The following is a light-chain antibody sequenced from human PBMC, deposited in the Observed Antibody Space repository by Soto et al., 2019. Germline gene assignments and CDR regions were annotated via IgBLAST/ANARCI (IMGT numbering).Light chain of an antibody. J-gene: IGKJ3*01. Sequence: DIQLTQSPSFLSASVGDRVTITCRASQDISSYLAWYQQKPGKAPNLLIFGASSLQSGVPSRFSGSGPGTEFTLTISSLQPEDFATYYCQQLNSYSIVTFGPGNKVDIK. V-gene: IGKV1-9*01. CDR1: QDISSY. CDR2: GAS. CDR3: QQLNSYSIVT.